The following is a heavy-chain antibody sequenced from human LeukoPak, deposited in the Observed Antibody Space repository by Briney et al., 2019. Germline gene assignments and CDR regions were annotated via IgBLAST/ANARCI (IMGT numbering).Heavy chain of an antibody. CDR1: GFTFSSYA. CDR2: VSGSGGST. V-gene: IGHV3-23*01. D-gene: IGHD3-10*01. J-gene: IGHJ6*02. CDR3: AKDRGVVWYYGMDV. Sequence: PGRSLRLSCAASGFTFSSYAMHWVRQAPGKGLEWVSAVSGSGGSTYYADSVKGRFTISRDNSKNTLYLQMNSLRAEDTAAYYCAKDRGVVWYYGMDVWGQGTTVTVSS.